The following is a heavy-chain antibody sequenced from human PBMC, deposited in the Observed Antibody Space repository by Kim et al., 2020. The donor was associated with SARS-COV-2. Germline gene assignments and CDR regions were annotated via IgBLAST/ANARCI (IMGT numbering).Heavy chain of an antibody. J-gene: IGHJ4*02. V-gene: IGHV4-59*01. CDR2: ST. CDR3: AAGYSSGWYY. D-gene: IGHD6-19*01. Sequence: STNHNPSIKGAVTISVDPSKNQFSLKLSSVTAADTAVYYCAAGYSSGWYYWGQGTLVTVSS.